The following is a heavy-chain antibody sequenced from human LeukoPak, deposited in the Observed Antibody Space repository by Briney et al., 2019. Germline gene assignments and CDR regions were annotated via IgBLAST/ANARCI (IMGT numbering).Heavy chain of an antibody. V-gene: IGHV1-46*01. CDR1: GYTFTSYH. J-gene: IGHJ6*03. CDR3: ARAQGSYYHYYMDV. Sequence: ASVKVSSKASGYTFTSYHLHWVRQAPGQGLEWMGIINPSGGSPNYAQKFQGRVTMTRDMSTSTVNMELSSLRSEDTAVYYCARAQGSYYHYYMDVWGKGTTVTVSS. CDR2: INPSGGSP. D-gene: IGHD1-26*01.